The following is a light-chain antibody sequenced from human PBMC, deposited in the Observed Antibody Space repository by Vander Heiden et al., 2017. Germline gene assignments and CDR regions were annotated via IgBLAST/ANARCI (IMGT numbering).Light chain of an antibody. Sequence: QSVLTQPPSVSGAPGQRATIPCTGSGSNTEAGNYVHWYQQLPGTAPKRLIYGNSNRPSGVPDRFSGSKSGTSASLAITGLQAEDEADYYCQSYDSSLSGFVVFGGGTKLTVL. J-gene: IGLJ2*01. CDR2: GNS. CDR3: QSYDSSLSGFVV. CDR1: GSNTEAGNY. V-gene: IGLV1-40*01.